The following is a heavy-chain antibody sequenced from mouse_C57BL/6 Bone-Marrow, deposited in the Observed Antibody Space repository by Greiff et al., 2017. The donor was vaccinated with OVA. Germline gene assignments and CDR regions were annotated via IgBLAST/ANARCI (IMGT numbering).Heavy chain of an antibody. CDR3: ARYDYDVGLFAY. CDR2: INPSNGGT. J-gene: IGHJ3*01. V-gene: IGHV1-53*01. CDR1: GYTFTSYW. D-gene: IGHD2-4*01. Sequence: QVQLQQPGTELVKPGASVKLSCKASGYTFTSYWMHWVKQRPGQGLEWIGNINPSNGGTNYNEKFKSKATLTVDKSSSTAYMQLSSLTSEDSAVYDCARYDYDVGLFAYWGQGTLVTVSA.